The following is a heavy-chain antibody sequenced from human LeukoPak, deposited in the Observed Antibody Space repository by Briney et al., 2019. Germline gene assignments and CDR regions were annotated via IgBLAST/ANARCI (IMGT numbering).Heavy chain of an antibody. CDR1: GFTFSNCS. V-gene: IGHV3-64D*08. J-gene: IGHJ4*02. Sequence: GGSLRLSCSASGFTFSNCSMHWVRQAPGKGLEYVSAISSKGDITHYADSVKGRFTISRDNSKNTLYLQMSTLRTEDTAVYYCAKKFPGAVTNGPDYWGQGTLVTVSS. CDR2: ISSKGDIT. CDR3: AKKFPGAVTNGPDY. D-gene: IGHD4-17*01.